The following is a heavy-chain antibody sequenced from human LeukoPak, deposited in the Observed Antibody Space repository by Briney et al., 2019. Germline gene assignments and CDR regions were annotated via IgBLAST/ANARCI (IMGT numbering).Heavy chain of an antibody. D-gene: IGHD3-10*01. CDR2: IYYSGST. V-gene: IGHV4-39*01. CDR3: ARDTYYYGSGSYDY. J-gene: IGHJ4*02. CDR1: GGSISSSSYY. Sequence: SETLSLTCTVSGGSISSSSYYWGWIRQPPGKGLEWIGSIYYSGSTYYNPSLNSRVTISVDTSKNQFSLKLSSVTAADTAVYYCARDTYYYGSGSYDYWGQGTLVTVSS.